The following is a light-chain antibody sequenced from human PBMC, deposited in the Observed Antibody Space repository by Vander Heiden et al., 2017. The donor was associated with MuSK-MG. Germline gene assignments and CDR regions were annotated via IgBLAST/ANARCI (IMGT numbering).Light chain of an antibody. CDR1: QSVVTW. J-gene: IGKJ1*01. Sequence: DIQMTQSPSTLSASVGDRVTITCRASQSVVTWLAWYQQKPGKAPRLLIYRASSLETGVPSRFSGSGSGTEFTLTISSLQPDDFATYYCQQDNIFWTFGQGTKVEIK. CDR2: RAS. CDR3: QQDNIFWT. V-gene: IGKV1-5*03.